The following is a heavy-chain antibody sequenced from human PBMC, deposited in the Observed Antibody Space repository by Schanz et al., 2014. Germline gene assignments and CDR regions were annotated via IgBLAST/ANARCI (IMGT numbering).Heavy chain of an antibody. CDR1: GFTFSSYG. V-gene: IGHV3-23*04. Sequence: EVQLVESGGGLVQPGGSLRLSCAASGFTFSSYGMSWVRQAPGKGLEWVSAISGSGGSTYYADSVKGRFIISRDSSKNTLFLQMNSLRAEDTAVYFCARDGGRDGYNLAFDVWGQGTLVTVSS. CDR2: ISGSGGST. J-gene: IGHJ3*01. D-gene: IGHD5-12*01. CDR3: ARDGGRDGYNLAFDV.